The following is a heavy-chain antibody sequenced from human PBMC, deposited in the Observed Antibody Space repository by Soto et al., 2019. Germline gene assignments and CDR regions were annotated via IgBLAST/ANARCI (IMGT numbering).Heavy chain of an antibody. CDR2: IIPIFGTA. D-gene: IGHD5-18*01. CDR3: ARVRGGYSYGSPFDY. J-gene: IGHJ4*02. V-gene: IGHV1-69*13. Sequence: GASVKVSCKASGGTFSSYAISWVRQAPGQGLEWMGGIIPIFGTANYAQKFQGRVTITADESTSTAYMELSSLRSEDTAVYYCARVRGGYSYGSPFDYWGQGTLVTVYS. CDR1: GGTFSSYA.